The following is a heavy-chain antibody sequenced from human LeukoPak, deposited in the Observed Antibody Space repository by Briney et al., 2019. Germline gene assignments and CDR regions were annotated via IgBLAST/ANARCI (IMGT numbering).Heavy chain of an antibody. Sequence: ASVKVSCKTSEHIFTIYHIHWVRQAPGQGLEWMAWINPDTGVTKYAQDLQGRVTVASDTSLTTTYMELSTLTSDDTAVYYCALVTSGNWWFDPWGPGTLVTVSS. D-gene: IGHD2-21*02. CDR3: ALVTSGNWWFDP. CDR1: EHIFTIYH. J-gene: IGHJ5*02. V-gene: IGHV1-2*02. CDR2: INPDTGVT.